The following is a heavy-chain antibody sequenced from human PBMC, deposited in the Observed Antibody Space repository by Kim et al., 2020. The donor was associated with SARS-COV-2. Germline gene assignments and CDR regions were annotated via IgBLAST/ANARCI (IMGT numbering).Heavy chain of an antibody. J-gene: IGHJ4*02. CDR2: IYYSGST. Sequence: SETLSLTCTVSGGSISSYYWSWIRQPPGKGLEWIGYIYYSGSTNYNPSLKSRVTISVDTSKNQFSLKLSSVTAADTAVYYCGRDENGDYGLLRYWGQGTLVTVSS. CDR1: GGSISSYY. V-gene: IGHV4-59*13. D-gene: IGHD4-17*01. CDR3: GRDENGDYGLLRY.